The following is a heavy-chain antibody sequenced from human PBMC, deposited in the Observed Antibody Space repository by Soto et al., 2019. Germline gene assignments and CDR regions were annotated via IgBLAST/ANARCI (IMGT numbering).Heavy chain of an antibody. CDR2: ISGSGGST. D-gene: IGHD3-10*01. Sequence: GGSLRLSCAASGFTFSSYAMSWVRQAPGKGLEWVSAISGSGGSTYYADSVKGRFTISRDNSKNTLYLQTNSLRAEDTAVYYCAKDLGPLSYYGSGSYYYYYYMDVWGKGTTVTVSS. V-gene: IGHV3-23*01. CDR1: GFTFSSYA. CDR3: AKDLGPLSYYGSGSYYYYYYMDV. J-gene: IGHJ6*03.